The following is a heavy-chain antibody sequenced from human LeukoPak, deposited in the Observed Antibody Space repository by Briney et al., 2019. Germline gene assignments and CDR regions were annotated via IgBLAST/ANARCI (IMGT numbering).Heavy chain of an antibody. Sequence: GGSLRLSCAASGFTFSSYEMNWVRQAPGKGLEWVSYISSSGTTIYYADSVKGRFTISRDNAKNSLYLQMNSLRAEDTAVYYCARDPIVPYYFDYWGQGTLVTVSS. J-gene: IGHJ4*02. D-gene: IGHD2-15*01. CDR2: ISSSGTTI. CDR1: GFTFSSYE. CDR3: ARDPIVPYYFDY. V-gene: IGHV3-48*03.